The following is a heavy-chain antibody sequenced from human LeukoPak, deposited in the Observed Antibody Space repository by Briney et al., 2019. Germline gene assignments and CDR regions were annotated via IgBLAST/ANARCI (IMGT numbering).Heavy chain of an antibody. CDR2: IYYSGST. D-gene: IGHD3-16*01. CDR3: ARGWGKSQTFDY. CDR1: GGSISSGGYS. V-gene: IGHV4-30-2*01. Sequence: SQTLSLTCAVSGGSISSGGYSWSWIRQPPGKGLEWIGYIYYSGSTYYNPSLKSRVTISVHRSKNQFSLKLSSVTAADTAVYYCARGWGKSQTFDYWGQGTLVTVSS. J-gene: IGHJ4*02.